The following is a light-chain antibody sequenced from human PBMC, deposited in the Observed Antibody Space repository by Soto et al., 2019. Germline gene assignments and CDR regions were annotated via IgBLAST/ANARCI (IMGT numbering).Light chain of an antibody. Sequence: EIVMTQSPATLSVSPMERVTLSCRASQSVSSNLVWYHQKPGQAPRLLIYDASTRATGIPARYSGSGSGTEFNFTISSLQSEDFAVYFCQQYNKWPRTFGQGTKVDIK. CDR3: QQYNKWPRT. CDR1: QSVSSN. J-gene: IGKJ1*01. V-gene: IGKV3-15*01. CDR2: DAS.